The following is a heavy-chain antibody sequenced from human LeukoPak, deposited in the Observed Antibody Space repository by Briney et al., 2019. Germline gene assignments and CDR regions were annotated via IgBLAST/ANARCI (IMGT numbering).Heavy chain of an antibody. CDR2: INSDGSST. D-gene: IGHD2-15*01. CDR1: GFTFSSYW. J-gene: IGHJ4*02. Sequence: PGGSLRLSCAASGFTFSSYWMHWVRQAPGKGLVWVSRINSDGSSTSYADSVKGRFTISRDNSKNTLYLQMNSLRAEDTAVYYCAKERIVVVVAASSDYWGQGTLVTVSS. V-gene: IGHV3-74*01. CDR3: AKERIVVVVAASSDY.